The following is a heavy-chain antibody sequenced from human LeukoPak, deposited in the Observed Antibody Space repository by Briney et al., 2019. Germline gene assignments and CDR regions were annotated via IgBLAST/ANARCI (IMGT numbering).Heavy chain of an antibody. CDR3: ARVGRDSSRWYYFDY. D-gene: IGHD6-19*01. Sequence: ASVKVSCKASGYTFTSYGISWVRQAPGQGLERMGWISAYNGNTNYAQKLQGRVTMTTDTSTSTAYMELRSLRSDDTAVYYCARVGRDSSRWYYFDYWGQGTLDTVS. CDR1: GYTFTSYG. CDR2: ISAYNGNT. J-gene: IGHJ4*02. V-gene: IGHV1-18*01.